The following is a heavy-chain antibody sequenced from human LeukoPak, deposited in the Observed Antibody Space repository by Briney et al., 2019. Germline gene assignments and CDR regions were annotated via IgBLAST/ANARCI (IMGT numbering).Heavy chain of an antibody. D-gene: IGHD4-17*01. CDR3: AREAVTTPSFDY. CDR2: IWYDGSNK. V-gene: IGHV3-33*01. CDR1: GFTFRSYG. J-gene: IGHJ4*02. Sequence: GGSLRLSCAASGFTFRSYGMHWVRQAPGKGLEWVAVIWYDGSNKYYADSVKGRFAISRDNSKNTLYLQMNSLRAEDTAVYSCAREAVTTPSFDYWGQGTLVTVSS.